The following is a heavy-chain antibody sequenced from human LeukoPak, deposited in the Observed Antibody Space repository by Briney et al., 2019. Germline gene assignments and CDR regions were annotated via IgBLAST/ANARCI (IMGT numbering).Heavy chain of an antibody. J-gene: IGHJ4*02. V-gene: IGHV3-23*01. CDR1: GFTFSSYA. D-gene: IGHD6-19*01. CDR2: ISGSGGST. CDR3: AKGGEGLYSSGPDDY. Sequence: GGSLRLSCAASGFTFSSYAMSWVGQAPGKGLEWVSAISGSGGSTYYADSVKGRFTISRDNSKNTLYLQMNSLRAEDTAVYYCAKGGEGLYSSGPDDYWGQGTLVTVSS.